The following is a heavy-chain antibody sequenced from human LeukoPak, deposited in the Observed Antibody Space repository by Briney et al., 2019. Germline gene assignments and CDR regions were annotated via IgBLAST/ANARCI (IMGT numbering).Heavy chain of an antibody. CDR3: ARQTVPHGGGSYPLGDFDY. D-gene: IGHD1-26*01. Sequence: PSETLSLTCTVSGGSISSSSYYWGWIRQPPGTGLEWIGSIYYSGSTYYNPSLKSRVTISVDTSKNQFSLKLSSVTAADTAVYYCARQTVPHGGGSYPLGDFDYWGQGTLVTVSS. CDR2: IYYSGST. V-gene: IGHV4-39*01. CDR1: GGSISSSSYY. J-gene: IGHJ4*02.